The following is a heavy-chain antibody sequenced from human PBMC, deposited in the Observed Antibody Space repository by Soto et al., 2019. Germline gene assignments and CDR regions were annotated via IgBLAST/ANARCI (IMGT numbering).Heavy chain of an antibody. CDR2: ISGSGGST. D-gene: IGHD3-10*01. V-gene: IGHV3-23*01. Sequence: GGSLRLSCAASGFTFSSYAISWVRQAPGKGLEWVSAISGSGGSTYYADSVKGRFTISRDNSKNTLYLQMNSLRAEDTAVYYCAKASITMVRGVITLFDYWGQGTLVTVSS. CDR1: GFTFSSYA. CDR3: AKASITMVRGVITLFDY. J-gene: IGHJ4*02.